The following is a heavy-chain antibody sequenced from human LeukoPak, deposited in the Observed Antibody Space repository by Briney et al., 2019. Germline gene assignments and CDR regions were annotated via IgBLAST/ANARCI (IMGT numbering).Heavy chain of an antibody. CDR3: VATSTVTTGGTYYGMDV. CDR1: GFTFATSA. D-gene: IGHD4-17*01. V-gene: IGHV1-58*01. CDR2: IVVASGHT. J-gene: IGHJ6*02. Sequence: ASVKVSCKASGFTFATSAVQWVRQARGQRLEWIGWIVVASGHTNYAQRFHERVTIIRDMSTSTAYMDLSSLRSEDTAVYYCVATSTVTTGGTYYGMDVWGQGTTVTVSS.